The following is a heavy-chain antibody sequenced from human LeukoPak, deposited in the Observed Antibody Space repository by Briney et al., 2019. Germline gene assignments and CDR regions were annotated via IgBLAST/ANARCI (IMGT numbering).Heavy chain of an antibody. CDR3: ARDFTPGVVVPAAIRAVSRARTYYFDY. J-gene: IGHJ4*02. CDR2: IRSSRSDI. V-gene: IGHV3-21*01. D-gene: IGHD2-2*02. CDR1: GFTFSSYS. Sequence: PAGSLRVSCAASGFTFSSYSMNWARQAPGKGVEWVSSIRSSRSDIYYADSVKGRFTISRDNAKNSLYLQMSSLTAEDTSAYYCARDFTPGVVVPAAIRAVSRARTYYFDYWGQGTLVTVSS.